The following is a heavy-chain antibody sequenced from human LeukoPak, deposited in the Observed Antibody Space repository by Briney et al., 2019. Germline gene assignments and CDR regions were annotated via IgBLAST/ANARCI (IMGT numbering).Heavy chain of an antibody. D-gene: IGHD2-2*01. V-gene: IGHV3-74*01. CDR2: INSDASDT. CDR3: ARICSSTDCLIPD. J-gene: IGHJ4*02. Sequence: GGSLRLSCAASGFTFDNYAMHWVRQAPGKGLVWISRINSDASDTNYADFVKGRFTVSRDNAKNTVYLQINSLRDEGTAVYYCARICSSTDCLIPDWGQGTLVTVSS. CDR1: GFTFDNYA.